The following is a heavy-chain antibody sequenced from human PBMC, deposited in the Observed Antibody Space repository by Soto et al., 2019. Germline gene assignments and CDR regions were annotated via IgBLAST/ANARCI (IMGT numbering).Heavy chain of an antibody. Sequence: SETLSLTCAVYGGSFSGYYWSWIRQPPGKGLEWIGEINHSGSTNYNPSLKSRVTMSVATSKNQFSLKLSSVTAAYTAVYYCARRRDYSTVAPRPPNWFDPWGQGTLVTSPQ. CDR2: INHSGST. J-gene: IGHJ5*02. V-gene: IGHV4-34*01. D-gene: IGHD6-6*01. CDR1: GGSFSGYY. CDR3: ARRRDYSTVAPRPPNWFDP.